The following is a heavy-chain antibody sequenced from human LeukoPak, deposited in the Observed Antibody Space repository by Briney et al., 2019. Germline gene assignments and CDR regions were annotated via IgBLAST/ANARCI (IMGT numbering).Heavy chain of an antibody. D-gene: IGHD3-10*01. CDR1: GGSISSSSYY. V-gene: IGHV4-39*01. J-gene: IGHJ4*02. CDR3: ARHELFGELLQSYFDY. CDR2: IYYSGST. Sequence: SETLSLTCTVSGGSISSSSYYWGWIRQPPGKGLEWIGSIYYSGSTYYNPSLKSRVTISVDTSKNQFSLKLSSVTAADTAVYYCARHELFGELLQSYFDYWGQGTLVTVSS.